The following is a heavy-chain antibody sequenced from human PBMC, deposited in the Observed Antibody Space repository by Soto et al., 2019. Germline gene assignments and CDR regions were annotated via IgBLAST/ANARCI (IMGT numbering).Heavy chain of an antibody. Sequence: SETLSLTCAVYGGYFSGYYWSWIRQPPGKGLEWIGEINHSGSTNYNPSLKSRVTISVDTSKNQFSLKLSSVTAADTAVYYCARSGYCTNGVCYLMDVWGQGTTVTVSS. D-gene: IGHD2-8*01. CDR3: ARSGYCTNGVCYLMDV. CDR1: GGYFSGYY. CDR2: INHSGST. V-gene: IGHV4-34*01. J-gene: IGHJ6*02.